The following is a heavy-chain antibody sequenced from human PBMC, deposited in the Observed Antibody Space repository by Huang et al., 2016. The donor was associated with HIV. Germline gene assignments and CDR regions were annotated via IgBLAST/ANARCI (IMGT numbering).Heavy chain of an antibody. J-gene: IGHJ4*02. V-gene: IGHV3-9*01. CDR3: VIMDDYFDY. Sequence: VQLVESGGGLVQPGWSLRLSCAASGFAFSQYAVHWVRHSQGKGLEWGSGIGGNSGDIAYAASVRGRFVISRDNAKKSLYLKMNGLRLEDTALYFCVIMDDYFDYWGQGVLVGVSS. D-gene: IGHD2-8*01. CDR2: IGGNSGDI. CDR1: GFAFSQYA.